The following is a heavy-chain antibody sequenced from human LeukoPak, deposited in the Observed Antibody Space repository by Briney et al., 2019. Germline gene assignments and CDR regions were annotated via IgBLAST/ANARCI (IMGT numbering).Heavy chain of an antibody. V-gene: IGHV1-18*01. CDR1: GYTFTSYG. Sequence: ASVKVSCKASGYTFTSYGIIWVRQAPGQGLEWMGWISAYNGNTNYAQKLQGRVTMTTDTSTSTAYMELRSLRSDDTAVYYCARSAEPVPASVFDYWGQGTLVTVSS. J-gene: IGHJ4*02. CDR3: ARSAEPVPASVFDY. D-gene: IGHD2-2*01. CDR2: ISAYNGNT.